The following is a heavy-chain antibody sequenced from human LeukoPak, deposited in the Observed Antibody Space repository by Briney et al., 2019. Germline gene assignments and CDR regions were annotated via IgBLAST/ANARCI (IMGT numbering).Heavy chain of an antibody. CDR2: INPNSGGT. D-gene: IGHD3-10*01. CDR3: ARGPYLYYYGSGSSNFDY. CDR1: GYTFTGYY. V-gene: IGHV1-2*04. Sequence: ASVKVSCKASGYTFTGYYMHWVRQAPGQGLEWMGWINPNSGGTNYAQKFQGWVTMTRDTSISTAYMELSRLRSDDTAVYYCARGPYLYYYGSGSSNFDYWGQGTLVTVSS. J-gene: IGHJ4*02.